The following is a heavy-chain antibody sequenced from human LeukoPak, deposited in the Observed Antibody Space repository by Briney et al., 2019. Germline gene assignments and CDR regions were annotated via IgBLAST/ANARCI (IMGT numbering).Heavy chain of an antibody. CDR2: ISAYNGNT. CDR1: GYTFTGYY. V-gene: IGHV1-18*04. D-gene: IGHD6-19*01. Sequence: ASVKVSCKASGYTFTGYYMHWVRQAPGQGLEWMGWISAYNGNTYYAQNLQGRVTMTTDTSMSTAYMELRSLRSDDTAVYYCARDLKRGYSSGRYSWGTGSSNDYWGQGTLVTVSS. CDR3: ARDLKRGYSSGRYSWGTGSSNDY. J-gene: IGHJ4*02.